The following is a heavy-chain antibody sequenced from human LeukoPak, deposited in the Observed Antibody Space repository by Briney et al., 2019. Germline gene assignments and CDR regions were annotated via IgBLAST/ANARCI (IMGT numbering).Heavy chain of an antibody. CDR1: GFTFRSYG. CDR3: AKAEYSSSYSA. J-gene: IGHJ5*02. Sequence: PGGSLRLSCAASGFTFRSYGMHWVRQAPGKGLEWVAFIRHDGSNKYYADSVKGRFTISRDNSKNTLYLQMSSLRAEDTAVYYCAKAEYSSSYSAWGQGTLVTVSS. D-gene: IGHD6-6*01. CDR2: IRHDGSNK. V-gene: IGHV3-30*02.